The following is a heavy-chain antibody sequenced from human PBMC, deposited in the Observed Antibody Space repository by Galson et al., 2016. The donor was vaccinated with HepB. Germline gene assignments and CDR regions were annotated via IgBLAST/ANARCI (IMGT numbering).Heavy chain of an antibody. CDR3: ARPIGRGRFDPDY. D-gene: IGHD1-26*01. J-gene: IGHJ4*02. CDR1: GDTSNSFA. CDR2: IIPMLEVA. V-gene: IGHV1-69*04. Sequence: SVKVSCKASGDTSNSFAINWVRQAPGQGLEWLGRIIPMLEVADYSQRLKGRLTITTDKATSTAHVELSGLTSEDTAVYYCARPIGRGRFDPDYWGQGTLVTVSS.